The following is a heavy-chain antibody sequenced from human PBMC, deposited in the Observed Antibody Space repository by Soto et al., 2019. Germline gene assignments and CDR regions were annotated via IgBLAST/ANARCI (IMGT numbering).Heavy chain of an antibody. CDR3: ARDHYDYIWGSYPSYYFDY. CDR2: IWYDGSNK. V-gene: IGHV3-33*01. Sequence: GGSLRLSCAASGFAFSRYGMHWVRQAPGKGLEWVAVIWYDGSNKYYADSVKGRFTISRDNSKNTLYLQMNSLRAEDTAVYYCARDHYDYIWGSYPSYYFDYWGQGTLVTVSS. CDR1: GFAFSRYG. D-gene: IGHD3-16*01. J-gene: IGHJ4*02.